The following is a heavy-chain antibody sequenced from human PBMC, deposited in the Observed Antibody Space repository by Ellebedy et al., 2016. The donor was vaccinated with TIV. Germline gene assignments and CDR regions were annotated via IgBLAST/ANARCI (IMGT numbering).Heavy chain of an antibody. J-gene: IGHJ6*02. V-gene: IGHV1-2*02. CDR3: ARGMRSSGLYGMDV. CDR2: IDPDGGGT. D-gene: IGHD3-22*01. Sequence: AASVKVSCKTSGYTFIDYYIYWVRQAPGQGLEWVGWIDPDGGGTNYAQKFRGRVTMTGDTTSSTAHMELNRLTSDDTAVYYCARGMRSSGLYGMDVWGQGTTVTVSS. CDR1: GYTFIDYY.